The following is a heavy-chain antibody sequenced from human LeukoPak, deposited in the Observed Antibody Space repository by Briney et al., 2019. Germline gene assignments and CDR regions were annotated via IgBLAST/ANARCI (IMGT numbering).Heavy chain of an antibody. CDR1: GFTVRSNY. CDR3: AKHQTEYDILTGYRPYYYYGMDV. CDR2: NYSGGST. D-gene: IGHD3-9*01. V-gene: IGHV3-66*04. Sequence: GGSLRLSCAASGFTVRSNYMSTVRKAPGKALDWVSVNYSGGSTYYADSVKGRFTISRDNSKNTLYLQMNSLRAEDTAVYYCAKHQTEYDILTGYRPYYYYGMDVWGQGTTVTVSS. J-gene: IGHJ6*02.